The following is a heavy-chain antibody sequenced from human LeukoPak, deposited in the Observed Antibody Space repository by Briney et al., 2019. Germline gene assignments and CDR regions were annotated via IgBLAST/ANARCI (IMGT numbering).Heavy chain of an antibody. Sequence: PGGSLRLSCAASGFTFSSYEMNWVRQAPGKGLEWVSYISSSGSTIYYADSVKGRFTISRDNAKNSLYLQMNSLRAEDTAVYYCEASVAAADKTYSSGWKIDYWGQGTLVTVSS. CDR1: GFTFSSYE. V-gene: IGHV3-48*03. J-gene: IGHJ4*02. CDR3: EASVAAADKTYSSGWKIDY. D-gene: IGHD6-19*01. CDR2: ISSSGSTI.